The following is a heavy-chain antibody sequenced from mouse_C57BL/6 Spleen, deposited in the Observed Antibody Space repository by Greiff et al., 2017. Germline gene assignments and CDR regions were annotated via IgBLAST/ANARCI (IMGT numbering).Heavy chain of an antibody. D-gene: IGHD1-1*01. CDR1: GYAFSSYW. CDR3: ARSRYYGSSSYFDV. CDR2: IYPGDGDT. V-gene: IGHV1-80*01. J-gene: IGHJ1*03. Sequence: QVQLQQSGAELVKPGASVKISCKASGYAFSSYWMNWVKQRPGKGLEWIGQIYPGDGDTNYNGKFKGKATLTADKSSSTAYMQLSSLTSEDSAVYSCARSRYYGSSSYFDVWGTGTTVTVSS.